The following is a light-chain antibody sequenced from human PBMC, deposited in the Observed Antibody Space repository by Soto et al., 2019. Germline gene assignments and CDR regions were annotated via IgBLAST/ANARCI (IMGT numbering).Light chain of an antibody. CDR2: AAS. CDR1: QGISSW. CDR3: KQTNSSPLP. J-gene: IGKJ4*01. V-gene: IGKV1-12*01. Sequence: DIQMTQSPSSVSASVGDRVTITCRASQGISSWLAWYQQKPGKAPNLLIYAASSLQSGVPSRFSGSGSGTDSTPTTSTLRPEVLPTYYCKQTNSSPLPCGGGPKVEIK.